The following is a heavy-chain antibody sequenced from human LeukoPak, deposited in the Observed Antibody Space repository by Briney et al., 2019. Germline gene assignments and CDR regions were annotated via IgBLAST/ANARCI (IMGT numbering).Heavy chain of an antibody. D-gene: IGHD3-10*02. V-gene: IGHV1-69*04. J-gene: IGHJ6*02. CDR1: GGTFSSYA. CDR2: IIPILGIA. CDR3: AREPTAPMFNYYYGMDV. Sequence: GASVKVSCKASGGTFSSYAISWVRQAPGQGLEWMGRIIPILGIANYAQKFQGRVTITADKSTSTACMELSSLRSEDTAVYYCAREPTAPMFNYYYGMDVWGQGTTVTVSS.